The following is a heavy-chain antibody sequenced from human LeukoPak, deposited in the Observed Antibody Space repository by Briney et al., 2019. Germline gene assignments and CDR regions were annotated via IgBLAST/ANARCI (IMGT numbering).Heavy chain of an antibody. Sequence: PGGSLRLSCAASGFTFSSYAMHWVGQAPGKGREGVAVISYDGSNKYYADSVKGRFTISRDNSKNTLYLQMNSLRAEDTAVYYCARVTKSLPYADYDSSGELDYWGQGTLVTVSS. V-gene: IGHV3-30-3*01. J-gene: IGHJ4*02. D-gene: IGHD3-22*01. CDR1: GFTFSSYA. CDR2: ISYDGSNK. CDR3: ARVTKSLPYADYDSSGELDY.